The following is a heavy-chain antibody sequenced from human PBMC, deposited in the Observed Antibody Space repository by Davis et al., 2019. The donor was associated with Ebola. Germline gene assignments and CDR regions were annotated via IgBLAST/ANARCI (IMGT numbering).Heavy chain of an antibody. CDR3: VRFGRGAY. Sequence: PSETLSLTCSFSDGSISSHYWHWIRQPPGQVLEWVGIIYDSGRTNYNPSLKSRVTISADTSKNQFSLNLRSVTAADTAVYYCVRFGRGAYWGQGTLVTVSS. CDR1: DGSISSHY. J-gene: IGHJ4*02. D-gene: IGHD3-16*01. V-gene: IGHV4-59*11. CDR2: IYDSGRT.